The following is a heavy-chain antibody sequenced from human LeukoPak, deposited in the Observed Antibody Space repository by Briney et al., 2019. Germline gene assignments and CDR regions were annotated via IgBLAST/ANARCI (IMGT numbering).Heavy chain of an antibody. V-gene: IGHV3-48*01. CDR1: GFNFETYN. D-gene: IGHD3-22*01. Sequence: GGSLRLSCAASGFNFETYNMNWVRQAPGKGLGWVSHISSGSSTIYYADSVKGRFTISRDNAKNSLYLQMNSLRAEDTAVYYCARSDYDSSSYYSDYWGQGTLVTVST. J-gene: IGHJ4*02. CDR3: ARSDYDSSSYYSDY. CDR2: ISSGSSTI.